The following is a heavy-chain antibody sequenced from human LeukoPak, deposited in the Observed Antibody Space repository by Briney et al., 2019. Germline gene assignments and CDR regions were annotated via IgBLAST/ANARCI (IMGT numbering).Heavy chain of an antibody. D-gene: IGHD6-19*01. V-gene: IGHV3-23*01. J-gene: IGHJ6*03. CDR3: AKEGYSSGWYRGSRIDYYYMDV. CDR2: ISGSGGST. Sequence: GGSLRLSCAASGFTFSSYAMTWVRQAPGKGLEWVSAISGSGGSTYYADSVKGRFTISRDNSKNTLYLQMNSLRAEDTAVYYCAKEGYSSGWYRGSRIDYYYMDVWGKGTTVTISS. CDR1: GFTFSSYA.